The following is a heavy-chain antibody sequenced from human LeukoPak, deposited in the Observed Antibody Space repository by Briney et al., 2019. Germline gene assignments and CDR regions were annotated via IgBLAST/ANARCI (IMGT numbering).Heavy chain of an antibody. D-gene: IGHD2-21*02. CDR3: AMAFCGGDCYSRLYYFDY. CDR1: GGSFSGYY. J-gene: IGHJ4*02. V-gene: IGHV4-34*09. Sequence: PSETLSLTCAVYGGSFSGYYWSWIRQPPGKGLEWIGEINHSGSTNYNPSLKSRVTISVDTSKNQFSLKLSSVTAADTAVYYCAMAFCGGDCYSRLYYFDYWGQGTLVTVSS. CDR2: INHSGST.